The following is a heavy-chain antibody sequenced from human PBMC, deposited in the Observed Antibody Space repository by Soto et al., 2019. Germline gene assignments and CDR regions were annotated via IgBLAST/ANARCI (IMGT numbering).Heavy chain of an antibody. D-gene: IGHD5-12*01. Sequence: QLQLQESGSGLVKPSQTLSLTCAVSGGSISSGGYSWSWIRQPPGKGLEWIGYIYHSGSTYYNPSLQRRVTVSVDRSKNQFSLKLSSVTAADTAVYYCAAGGGLPRYYWGQGTLVTVSS. J-gene: IGHJ4*02. V-gene: IGHV4-30-2*01. CDR1: GGSISSGGYS. CDR2: IYHSGST. CDR3: AAGGGLPRYY.